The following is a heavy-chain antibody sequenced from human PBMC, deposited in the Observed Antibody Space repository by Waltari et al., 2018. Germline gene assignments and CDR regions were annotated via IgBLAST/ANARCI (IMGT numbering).Heavy chain of an antibody. CDR3: ARGHSFDS. Sequence: QVHLQESGPGLVKPSETLSLTCAVSGFSISSGYYWGWIRQPPGKGLEWIGSIFHSGGTSYNPSLKSRVTISVDLSKNQFSLKLTSVTAADTAVYYCARGHSFDSWGQGTLVTVSS. CDR2: IFHSGGT. J-gene: IGHJ4*02. V-gene: IGHV4-38-2*01. D-gene: IGHD4-4*01. CDR1: GFSISSGYY.